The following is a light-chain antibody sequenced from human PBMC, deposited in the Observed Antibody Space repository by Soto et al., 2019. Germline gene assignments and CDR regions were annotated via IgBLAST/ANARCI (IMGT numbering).Light chain of an antibody. CDR1: QSVSTR. V-gene: IGKV3-15*01. CDR3: QQYHNWPVT. Sequence: EIVLTQSPATLSLSPGERVTFSCRASQSVSTRLAWYQHKPGQAPRLLISGASTGATGIPPRFSGSGSGTDFTLTVNSLQSEDIAVYYCQQYHNWPVTFGGGTKVDIK. J-gene: IGKJ4*01. CDR2: GAS.